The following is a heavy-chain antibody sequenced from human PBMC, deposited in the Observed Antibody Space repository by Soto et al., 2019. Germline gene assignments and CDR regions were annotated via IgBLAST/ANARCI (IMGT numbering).Heavy chain of an antibody. CDR2: ISYDGRQQ. CDR1: RFTFSRYA. D-gene: IGHD2-2*03. V-gene: IGHV3-30*04. J-gene: IGHJ4*02. CDR3: AIDGYCDTCYFDH. Sequence: QVQLVESGGGVVQPGRSLRLSCAASRFTFSRYAMHWVRQAPGQGLEWVAVISYDGRQQHYGDSVKGRVTISRDESDNKLYLQMSSLRPEDTAVYYCAIDGYCDTCYFDHWGQGTLVTVSS.